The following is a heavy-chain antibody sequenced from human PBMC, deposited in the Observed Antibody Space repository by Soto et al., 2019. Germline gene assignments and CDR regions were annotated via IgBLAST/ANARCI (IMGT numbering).Heavy chain of an antibody. D-gene: IGHD6-19*01. CDR2: ISRDGGYT. V-gene: IGHV3-30*18. Sequence: VQVVESGGGVVQPGRSLRLSCVASGFTFSDYSMHWVRQAPGKGLEWVAVISRDGGYTSYTDSVKGRFTISRDNSRNTQYLQMDSLRVEDTAVYYCAKEHNSGWPTLDHWGQGTLVIVSS. J-gene: IGHJ4*02. CDR1: GFTFSDYS. CDR3: AKEHNSGWPTLDH.